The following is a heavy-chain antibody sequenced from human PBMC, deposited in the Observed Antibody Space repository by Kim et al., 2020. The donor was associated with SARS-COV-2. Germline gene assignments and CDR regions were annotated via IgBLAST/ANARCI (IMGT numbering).Heavy chain of an antibody. CDR2: IWYDGSNK. D-gene: IGHD3-9*01. CDR1: GFTFSSYG. V-gene: IGHV3-33*06. CDR3: AKDLYPVRYFPGILDV. Sequence: GGSLRLSCAASGFTFSSYGMHWVRQAPGKGLEWVAVIWYDGSNKYYADSVKGRFTISRDNSKNTLYLQMNSLRAEDTAVYYCAKDLYPVRYFPGILDVWGQGTTGTVSS. J-gene: IGHJ6*02.